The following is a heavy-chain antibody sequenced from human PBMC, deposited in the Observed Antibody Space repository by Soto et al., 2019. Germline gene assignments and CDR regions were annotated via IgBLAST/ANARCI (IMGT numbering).Heavy chain of an antibody. J-gene: IGHJ6*02. CDR3: AREGGRYCSSTSCYWNYYYGMDV. CDR1: GYTFTSYG. D-gene: IGHD2-2*01. V-gene: IGHV1-18*01. Sequence: GASVKVSCKASGYTFTSYGISWVRQAPGQGLEWMGWISAYNGNTNYAQKIQGRVTMTTDTSTSTAYMELRSLRSDDTAVYYCAREGGRYCSSTSCYWNYYYGMDVWGQGTTVTVSS. CDR2: ISAYNGNT.